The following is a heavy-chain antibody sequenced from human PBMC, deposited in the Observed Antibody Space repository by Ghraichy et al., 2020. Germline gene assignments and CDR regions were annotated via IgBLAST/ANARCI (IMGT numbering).Heavy chain of an antibody. CDR3: AREGQLVADY. D-gene: IGHD6-6*01. J-gene: IGHJ4*02. Sequence: SETLSLTCTVSGGSISSGGYYWSWIRQHPGKGLEWIGYIYYSGSTYYNPSLKSRVTISVDTSKNQFSLKLSSVTAADTAVYYCAREGQLVADYWGQGTLVTVSS. CDR2: IYYSGST. CDR1: GGSISSGGYY. V-gene: IGHV4-31*03.